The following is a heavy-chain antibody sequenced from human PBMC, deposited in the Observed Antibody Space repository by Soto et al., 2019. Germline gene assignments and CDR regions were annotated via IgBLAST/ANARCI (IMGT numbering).Heavy chain of an antibody. D-gene: IGHD5-12*01. CDR1: GFTFSSYG. J-gene: IGHJ6*02. CDR2: IWYDGSNK. Sequence: QVQLVESGGGVVQPGRSLRLSCAASGFTFSSYGMHWVRQAPGKGLEWVAVIWYDGSNKYYADSVKGRFTISRDNSKNTLYLKMNSLRAEDTAVYYCARGAPTGGYVDYYHYGMDVWGQGTTVTVSS. V-gene: IGHV3-33*01. CDR3: ARGAPTGGYVDYYHYGMDV.